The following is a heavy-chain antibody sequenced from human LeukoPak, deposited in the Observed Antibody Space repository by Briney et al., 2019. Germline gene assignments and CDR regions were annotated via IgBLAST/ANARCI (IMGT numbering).Heavy chain of an antibody. CDR2: ISAYNGNT. CDR3: ARVGYCSSTSCYLWFDY. V-gene: IGHV1-18*04. CDR1: GYTFTSYY. Sequence: GASVKVSCKASGYTFTSYYMHWVRQAPGQGLEWMGWISAYNGNTNYAQKLQGRVTMTTDTSTSTAYMELRSLRSDDTAVYYCARVGYCSSTSCYLWFDYWGQGTLVTVSS. D-gene: IGHD2-2*01. J-gene: IGHJ4*02.